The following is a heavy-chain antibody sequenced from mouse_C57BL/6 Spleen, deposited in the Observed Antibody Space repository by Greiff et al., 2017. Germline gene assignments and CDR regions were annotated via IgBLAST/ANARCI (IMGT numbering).Heavy chain of an antibody. J-gene: IGHJ1*03. CDR2: IRNKANGYTT. CDR3: ARSLFTPVVDWYFDV. Sequence: DVMLVESGGGLVQPGGSLSLSCAASGFTFTDYYMSWVRQPPGKALAWLGFIRNKANGYTTEYSASVKGRFTIYRDNSQSNLYLQMNALSAEDSATYYCARSLFTPVVDWYFDVWGTGTTGTVSS. CDR1: GFTFTDYY. D-gene: IGHD1-1*01. V-gene: IGHV7-3*01.